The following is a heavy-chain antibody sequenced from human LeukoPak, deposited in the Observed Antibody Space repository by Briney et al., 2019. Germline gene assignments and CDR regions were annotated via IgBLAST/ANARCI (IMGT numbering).Heavy chain of an antibody. CDR3: ARRAGGYSHPYDY. Sequence: WGSLRLSCAVSGFTVSGNYMSWVHQAPGKGLEWVSLIYSGGTTYYADSVKGRFTISRDNSKNTLYLQMNSLRAEDTAVYYCARRAGGYSHPYDYWGQGILVTVSS. V-gene: IGHV3-53*01. CDR2: IYSGGTT. J-gene: IGHJ4*02. CDR1: GFTVSGNY. D-gene: IGHD4-23*01.